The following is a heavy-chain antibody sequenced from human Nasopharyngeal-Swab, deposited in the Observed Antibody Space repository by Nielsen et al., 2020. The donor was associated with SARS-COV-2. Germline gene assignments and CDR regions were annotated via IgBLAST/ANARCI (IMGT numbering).Heavy chain of an antibody. CDR3: AKDQGITFHPAYSYYGMDV. CDR2: ISSSGSTI. CDR1: GFTSSSYE. Sequence: GGSLRLSCAASGFTSSSYELNGVRKAPGKGRGGVSYISSSGSTIYYADSVKGRLTISRDNAKNSLYLQMNRLRAEDTAVYYCAKDQGITFHPAYSYYGMDVWGQGTTVTVSS. D-gene: IGHD3-16*01. V-gene: IGHV3-48*03. J-gene: IGHJ6*02.